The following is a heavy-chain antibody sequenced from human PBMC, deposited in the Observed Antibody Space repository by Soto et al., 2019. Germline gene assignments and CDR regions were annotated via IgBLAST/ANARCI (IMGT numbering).Heavy chain of an antibody. V-gene: IGHV1-69*01. CDR1: GGTFSSYA. J-gene: IGHJ3*02. Sequence: QVQLVQSGAEVKKPGSSVKVSCKASGGTFSSYAISWVRQAPGQGLEWMGGIIPIFGTANYAEKFQGRVTITADESTRTAYMELSSLRSEDTAVYYCARSIAVAATDAFDIWGQGTMVTVSS. CDR2: IIPIFGTA. CDR3: ARSIAVAATDAFDI. D-gene: IGHD6-19*01.